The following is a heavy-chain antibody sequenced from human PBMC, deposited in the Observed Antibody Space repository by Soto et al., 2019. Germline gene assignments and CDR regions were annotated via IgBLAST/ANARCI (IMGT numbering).Heavy chain of an antibody. CDR1: GASISSGDFY. Sequence: SETLSLTCAVSGASISSGDFYWSWFRQRPGKGLEWIGYIFHTGSTYYNPSLKSRVTISLDSSKNQFSLKLTSATAADTAVYYCAQGEDGLYYYYGMDLWGQGTTVTVSS. D-gene: IGHD3-10*01. CDR3: AQGEDGLYYYYGMDL. J-gene: IGHJ6*02. CDR2: IFHTGST. V-gene: IGHV4-31*11.